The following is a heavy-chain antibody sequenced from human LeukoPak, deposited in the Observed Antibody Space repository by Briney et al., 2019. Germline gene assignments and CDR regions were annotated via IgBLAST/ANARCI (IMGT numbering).Heavy chain of an antibody. Sequence: GGSLRLSCAASGFTFSSYWMQWVRQAPGKGLVWLSRIKGDGSGTNYADSVKGRFIISRDNAKSTLSLQMNSLRAEDTAVYYCVRPYDSSGYQWNDAFDIWGQGTMVTVSP. D-gene: IGHD3-22*01. J-gene: IGHJ3*02. CDR3: VRPYDSSGYQWNDAFDI. CDR2: IKGDGSGT. V-gene: IGHV3-74*01. CDR1: GFTFSSYW.